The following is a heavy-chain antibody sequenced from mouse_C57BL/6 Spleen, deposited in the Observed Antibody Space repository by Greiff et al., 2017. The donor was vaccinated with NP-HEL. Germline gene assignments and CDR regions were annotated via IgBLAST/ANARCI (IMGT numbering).Heavy chain of an antibody. CDR3: ARHGSSADY. CDR2: IYPSDSET. Sequence: VQLKQPGAELVRPGSSVKLSCKASGYTFTSYWMDWVKQRPGQGLEWIGNIYPSDSETHYNQKFKDKATLTVDKSSSTAYMQLSSLTSEDSAVYYCARHGSSADYWGQGTTLTVSS. J-gene: IGHJ2*01. V-gene: IGHV1-61*01. CDR1: GYTFTSYW. D-gene: IGHD1-1*01.